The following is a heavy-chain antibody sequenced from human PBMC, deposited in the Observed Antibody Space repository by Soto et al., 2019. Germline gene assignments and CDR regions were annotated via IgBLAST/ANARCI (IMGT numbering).Heavy chain of an antibody. CDR2: IYYSGST. CDR1: GGSISSYY. CDR3: ARSEAKGYVWGSYRYTQHAYGMDV. D-gene: IGHD3-16*02. J-gene: IGHJ6*02. Sequence: NPSETLSLTCTVSGGSISSYYWSWIRQPPGKGLEWIGYIYYSGSTNYNRSLKSRVTISVDTSKNLFSLKLSSVTAADTAVYYCARSEAKGYVWGSYRYTQHAYGMDVWGQGTTVTVSS. V-gene: IGHV4-59*01.